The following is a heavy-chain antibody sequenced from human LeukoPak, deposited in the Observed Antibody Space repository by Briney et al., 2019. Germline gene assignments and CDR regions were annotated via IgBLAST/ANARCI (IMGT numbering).Heavy chain of an antibody. CDR3: ASGEGWGYYYGMDV. CDR2: INHSGST. CDR1: GGSFSGYY. V-gene: IGHV4-34*01. Sequence: SETLSLTCAVYGGSFSGYYWSWIRQPPGKGLEWIGEINHSGSTNYNPYLKSRVTISVDTSKNQFSRKLSSVASEDTAVYYSASGEGWGYYYGMDVWGQGTTVTVSS. J-gene: IGHJ6*02. D-gene: IGHD6-19*01.